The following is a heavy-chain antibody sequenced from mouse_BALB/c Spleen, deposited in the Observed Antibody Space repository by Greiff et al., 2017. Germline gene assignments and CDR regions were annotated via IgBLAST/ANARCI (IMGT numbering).Heavy chain of an antibody. Sequence: QVQLQQSGPGLVAPSQSLSITCTVSGFSLTSYGVHWVRQPPGKGLEWLGVIWAGGSTNYNSALMSRLSISKDNSKSQVFLKMNSLQTDDTAMYYCARAYYRYDEASWIAYWGQGTLVTVSA. V-gene: IGHV2-9*02. CDR1: GFSLTSYG. CDR2: IWAGGST. J-gene: IGHJ3*01. CDR3: ARAYYRYDEASWIAY. D-gene: IGHD2-14*01.